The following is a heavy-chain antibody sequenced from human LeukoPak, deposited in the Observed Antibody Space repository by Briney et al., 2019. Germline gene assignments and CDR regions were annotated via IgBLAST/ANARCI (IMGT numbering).Heavy chain of an antibody. CDR1: GYTFTSYA. Sequence: ASVKVSCKASGYTFTSYAMNWVRQAPGQGLEWMGWINTNTRNPTYAQGFTGRFVFSLDTSVSTAYLQISSLKAEDTAVYYCARPHAPYYYYGMDVGAKGTTSTVSS. V-gene: IGHV7-4-1*02. CDR2: INTNTRNP. CDR3: ARPHAPYYYYGMDV. J-gene: IGHJ6*04.